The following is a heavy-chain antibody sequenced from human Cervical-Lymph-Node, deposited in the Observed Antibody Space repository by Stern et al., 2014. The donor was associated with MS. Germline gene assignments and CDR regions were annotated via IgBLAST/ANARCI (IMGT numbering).Heavy chain of an antibody. Sequence: ESGPTLVKPTQTLTLTCTFSGFSLNPSGVGVGLIRQPPGKALEGLALIYWDDDKRYSPSLKSRLTITKDTSKNQVVLTMTNMDPVDTATYYCAHSLWLQLYFDYWGQGTLVTVSS. CDR3: AHSLWLQLYFDY. V-gene: IGHV2-5*02. D-gene: IGHD5-24*01. CDR1: GFSLNPSGVG. J-gene: IGHJ4*02. CDR2: IYWDDDK.